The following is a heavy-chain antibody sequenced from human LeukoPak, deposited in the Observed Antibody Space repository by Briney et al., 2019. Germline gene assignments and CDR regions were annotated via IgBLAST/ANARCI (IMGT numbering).Heavy chain of an antibody. CDR3: ARDRYSSSWSKYYGMDV. J-gene: IGHJ6*02. Sequence: GGCLRHSRASSLFTLISYEIHGVRPAPGRGGAWVSYISSSGSTIYYADSVKGRFTISRDNAKNSLYLQMNSLRAEDTAVYYCARDRYSSSWSKYYGMDVWGQGTTVTVSS. D-gene: IGHD6-13*01. CDR2: ISSSGSTI. CDR1: LFTLISYE. V-gene: IGHV3-48*03.